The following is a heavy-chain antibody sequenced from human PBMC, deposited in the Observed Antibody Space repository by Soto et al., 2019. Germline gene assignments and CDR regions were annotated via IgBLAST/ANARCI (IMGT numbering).Heavy chain of an antibody. D-gene: IGHD2-21*02. CDR1: GDSISSDKW. Sequence: QVQLQESGPGLVKPSGTLSLTCAVSGDSISSDKWWSWVRQPPEKGLEWIGEIYHSGRTNCNPSLXRRVTISVEKSKNQFSLELSSMTAADTAVYYCARGGAWKFDYWGQGSLVTVSS. V-gene: IGHV4-4*02. CDR3: ARGGAWKFDY. J-gene: IGHJ4*02. CDR2: IYHSGRT.